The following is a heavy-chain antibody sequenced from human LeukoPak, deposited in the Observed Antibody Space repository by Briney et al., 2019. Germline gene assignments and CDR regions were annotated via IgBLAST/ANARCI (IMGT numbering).Heavy chain of an antibody. D-gene: IGHD3-10*01. CDR1: GFTFNSYW. CDR3: ARGGYHHGGDI. Sequence: GGSLRLSCAASGFTFNSYWFHWVRQAPGKGLVWVSRINSDGSDTIYADSVKGRFTISRDNAKSTVYLQMNGLKAEDTAVYYCARGGYHHGGDIWGQGTMVTVSS. V-gene: IGHV3-74*01. J-gene: IGHJ3*02. CDR2: INSDGSDT.